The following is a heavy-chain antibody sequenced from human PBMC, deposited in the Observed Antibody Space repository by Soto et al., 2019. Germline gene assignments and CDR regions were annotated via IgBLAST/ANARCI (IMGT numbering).Heavy chain of an antibody. CDR2: ISPNSGRP. V-gene: IGHV1-18*04. J-gene: IGHJ4*02. Sequence: GASVKVSCKASGYTFNKYDITWVRQAPGQGLEWLGLISPNSGRPSYAQKFEGRVTMTTDTSTTTAYLELRSLRSDDTAVYYCVRQYYDFWTDYPDFDYWGQGTLVTVPS. CDR3: VRQYYDFWTDYPDFDY. CDR1: GYTFNKYD. D-gene: IGHD3-3*01.